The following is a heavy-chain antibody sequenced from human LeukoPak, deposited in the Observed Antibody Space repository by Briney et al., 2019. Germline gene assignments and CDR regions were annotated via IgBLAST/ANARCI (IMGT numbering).Heavy chain of an antibody. V-gene: IGHV4-59*01. D-gene: IGHD2-2*01. CDR1: GGSISSYY. Sequence: SETLSLTCTVSGGSISSYYWSWIRQSPGKGLEWIGFIYYSGSTTYNPSLKSQVTISVDTSKIQFSLKLSSVTAADTAVYYCARDKKGTSCYDYWGQGTLVTVSS. CDR3: ARDKKGTSCYDY. J-gene: IGHJ4*02. CDR2: IYYSGST.